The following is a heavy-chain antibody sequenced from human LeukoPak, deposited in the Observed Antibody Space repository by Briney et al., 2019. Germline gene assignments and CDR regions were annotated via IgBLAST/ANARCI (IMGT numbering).Heavy chain of an antibody. D-gene: IGHD4-17*01. V-gene: IGHV4-38-2*02. CDR2: IYHSGST. Sequence: SETLSLTRTVSGGSISSYYWGWIRQPPGKGLEWIGSIYHSGSTYYNPSLKSRVTISVDTSKNQFSLKLSSVTAADTAVYYCARGNGDPTRTFDPWGQGTLVTVSS. CDR3: ARGNGDPTRTFDP. J-gene: IGHJ5*02. CDR1: GGSISSYY.